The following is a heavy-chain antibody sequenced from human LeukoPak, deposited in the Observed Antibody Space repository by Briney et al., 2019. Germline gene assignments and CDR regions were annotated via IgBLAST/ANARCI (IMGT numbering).Heavy chain of an antibody. CDR3: ARQSVISSRSPDDAFDL. CDR2: VSGYNGNT. Sequence: ASVKVSCKASGYTFTKYGISWVRQAPGQGLEWMGWVSGYNGNTDYAQRLQGGVTMTTDTSTSTAYMELRSLRSDDAAVYYCARQSVISSRSPDDAFDLWGQGTMVTVSS. J-gene: IGHJ3*01. V-gene: IGHV1-18*01. CDR1: GYTFTKYG. D-gene: IGHD2-21*01.